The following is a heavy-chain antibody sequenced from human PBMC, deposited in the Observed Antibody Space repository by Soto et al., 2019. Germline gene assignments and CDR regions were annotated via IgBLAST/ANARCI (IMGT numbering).Heavy chain of an antibody. CDR2: VNHGGST. CDR1: GGSFSDYY. D-gene: IGHD3-3*01. J-gene: IGHJ4*02. Sequence: QVQLQQWGAGLLKPSETLSLTCPVNGGSFSDYYWTWIRQPPGKGLEWIGEVNHGGSTHYNPSLKSRVSISVDTSQNQFSLTLPFVTSADTAVCYCAREWWSGPLAGGSLGGEGTLVTVSS. CDR3: AREWWSGPLAGGSL. V-gene: IGHV4-34*01.